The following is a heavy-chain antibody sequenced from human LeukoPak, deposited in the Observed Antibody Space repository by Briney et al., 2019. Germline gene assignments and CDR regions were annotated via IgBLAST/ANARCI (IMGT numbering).Heavy chain of an antibody. J-gene: IGHJ4*02. D-gene: IGHD5-18*01. V-gene: IGHV4-34*01. CDR3: ARPFRGYSYGYFDY. CDR1: GGSFSGYY. Sequence: SSETLPLTCAVYGGSFSGYYWSWIRQPPGKGLEWIGEINHSGSTNYNPSLKSRVTISVDTSKNQFSLKLSSVTAADTAVYYCARPFRGYSYGYFDYWGQGTLVTVSS. CDR2: INHSGST.